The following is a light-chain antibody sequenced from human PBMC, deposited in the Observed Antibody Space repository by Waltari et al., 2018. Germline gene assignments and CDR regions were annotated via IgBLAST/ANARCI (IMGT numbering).Light chain of an antibody. Sequence: IQMSQCPSSMSASVGNRVTITCRARQSISSYLNWYQQKPGKAPKLLIYAASSLQSGVPSRFSGSGSGTDFTLTISSLQPEDFATYYCQQSYSTPRTFGQGIKVEIK. CDR1: QSISSY. CDR2: AAS. CDR3: QQSYSTPRT. V-gene: IGKV1-39*01. J-gene: IGKJ1*01.